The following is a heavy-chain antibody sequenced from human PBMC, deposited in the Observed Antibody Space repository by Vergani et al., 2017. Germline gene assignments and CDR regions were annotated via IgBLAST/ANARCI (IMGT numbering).Heavy chain of an antibody. V-gene: IGHV4-31*03. CDR3: ARSYPTTYSSGRRNPPFDY. J-gene: IGHJ4*02. CDR1: GAYVGSGGYY. D-gene: IGHD6-19*01. Sequence: QVQLQESGPGLVKASQTLSLTCSVSGAYVGSGGYYWSWVRQRPGMGLDWIGYIYYSGTTYYNPSLESRLTISLDTSENHLSLKLTSVTAADTAVYYCARSYPTTYSSGRRNPPFDYWGQGTLVTVSS. CDR2: IYYSGTT.